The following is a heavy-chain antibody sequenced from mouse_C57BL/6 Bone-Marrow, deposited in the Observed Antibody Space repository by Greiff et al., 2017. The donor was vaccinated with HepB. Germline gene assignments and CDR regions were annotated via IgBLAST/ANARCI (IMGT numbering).Heavy chain of an antibody. J-gene: IGHJ3*01. V-gene: IGHV1-80*01. D-gene: IGHD2-2*01. CDR1: GYAFSSYW. CDR2: IYPGDGDT. Sequence: QVQLQQSGAELVKPGASVKISCKASGYAFSSYWMNWVKQRTGKGLEWMGQIYPGDGDTNYNGKFKGKATLTADKSSSTAYMQLSSLTSEDSAVYFCARSRGLRRGFAYWGQGTLVTVSA. CDR3: ARSRGLRRGFAY.